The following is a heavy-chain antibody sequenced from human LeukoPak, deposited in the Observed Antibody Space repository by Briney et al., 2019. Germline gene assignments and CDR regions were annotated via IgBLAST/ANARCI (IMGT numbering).Heavy chain of an antibody. CDR3: ASRSGSTPYYFDY. J-gene: IGHJ4*02. D-gene: IGHD3-3*01. V-gene: IGHV1-18*01. Sequence: GASVKVSCKASGYTFTSQGISWVRQAPGQGLEWMGWINTYNGKTNYAQKFQGRVTMTADTSTSTAYLELRNLRSDDTAVYYCASRSGSTPYYFDYWGQGTLVTVSS. CDR2: INTYNGKT. CDR1: GYTFTSQG.